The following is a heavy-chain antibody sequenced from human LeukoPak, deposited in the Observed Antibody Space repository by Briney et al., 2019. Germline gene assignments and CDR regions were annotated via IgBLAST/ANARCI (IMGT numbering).Heavy chain of an antibody. D-gene: IGHD6-13*01. CDR2: TYYRSKWYN. CDR3: ARGGYSSFNYYYYYMDV. V-gene: IGHV6-1*01. J-gene: IGHJ6*03. CDR1: GDSVSSNSAA. Sequence: SQTLSLTCAISGDSVSSNSAAWNWIRQSPSRGLEWLGRTYYRSKWYNDYAVSVKSRITISPDTSKNQFSLQLNSVTPEDTAVYYCARGGYSSFNYYYYYMDVWGKGTTVTVSS.